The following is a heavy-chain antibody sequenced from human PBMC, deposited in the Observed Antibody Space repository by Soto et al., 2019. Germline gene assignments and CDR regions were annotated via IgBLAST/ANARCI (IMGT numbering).Heavy chain of an antibody. V-gene: IGHV3-73*01. J-gene: IGHJ6*02. CDR2: IRSKANSYAT. Sequence: SLRLSCAASGFTFSGSAMHWVRQASGKGLEWVGRIRSKANSYATAYAASVKGRFTISRDDSKNTAYLQMNSLKTEDTAVYYCTRQGKGEMATITGYYYYGMDVWGQGTTVTVSS. CDR3: TRQGKGEMATITGYYYYGMDV. CDR1: GFTFSGSA. D-gene: IGHD5-12*01.